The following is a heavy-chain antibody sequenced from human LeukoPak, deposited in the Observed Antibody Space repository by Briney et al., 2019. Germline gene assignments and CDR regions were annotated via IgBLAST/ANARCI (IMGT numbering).Heavy chain of an antibody. CDR3: ARGGDIVVVPAATGPKGTFDY. Sequence: SETLCLTCAVYGGSFSGYYWSWIRQPPGKGLEWIGEINHSASTNYNPSLKSRVTISVDTSKNQFSLKLSSVTAADTAVYYCARGGDIVVVPAATGPKGTFDYWGQGTLVTVSS. J-gene: IGHJ4*02. CDR1: GGSFSGYY. D-gene: IGHD2-2*01. CDR2: INHSAST. V-gene: IGHV4-34*01.